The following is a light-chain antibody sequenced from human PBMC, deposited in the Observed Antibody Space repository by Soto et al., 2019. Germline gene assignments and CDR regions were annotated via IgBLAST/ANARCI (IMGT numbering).Light chain of an antibody. CDR3: QQYSNWPTFT. CDR1: QSVSHN. Sequence: EMVMTQSPATLSVSPGKISTLSCRASQSVSHNLAWYQQKPGQAPRLLIYDTSTRATGIPARFSGSGSGTEFTLPISSLQSEDSAVYYCQQYSNWPTFTFGQGTRLEIK. CDR2: DTS. J-gene: IGKJ5*01. V-gene: IGKV3-15*01.